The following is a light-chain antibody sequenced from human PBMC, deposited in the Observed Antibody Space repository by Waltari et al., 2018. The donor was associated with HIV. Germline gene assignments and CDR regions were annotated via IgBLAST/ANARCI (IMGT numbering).Light chain of an antibody. Sequence: QSALTQPASVSGSPGQSINISCTGARSDVGCSDCISWYQQHPGKAPRLIIYEVTNRPSGVSNRFFGSKSANTASLTISGLQADDEADYYCSYTGTNSLHFGGGTKVTVL. CDR2: EVT. CDR1: RSDVGCSDC. J-gene: IGLJ2*01. V-gene: IGLV2-14*01. CDR3: CSYTGTNSLH.